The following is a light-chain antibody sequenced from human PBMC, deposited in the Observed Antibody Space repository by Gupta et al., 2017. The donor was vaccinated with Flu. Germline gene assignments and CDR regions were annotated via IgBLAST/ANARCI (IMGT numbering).Light chain of an antibody. CDR3: QAWDAGADLVI. Sequence: GQAATITCGGPIVGRKRVHWYQQKPGQAPVLVVYEDSARPSGIPERISASKSGNTASLTINNVEVGDEADYYCQAWDAGADLVIFGGGTKLTVL. J-gene: IGLJ2*01. CDR2: EDS. CDR1: IVGRKR. V-gene: IGLV3-21*02.